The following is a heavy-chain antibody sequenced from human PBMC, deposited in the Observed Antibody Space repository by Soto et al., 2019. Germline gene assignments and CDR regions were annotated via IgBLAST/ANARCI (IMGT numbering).Heavy chain of an antibody. D-gene: IGHD3-10*01. CDR1: GLTFSSYG. J-gene: IGHJ6*02. CDR3: AKDSTRHYYGSWSYYTPRATHPLYYYYGMDV. V-gene: IGHV3-30*18. Sequence: GGSLRLSCAASGLTFSSYGMHWVRQAPGKGLEWVAVISYDGSNKYYADSVKGRFTISRDNSKNTLYLQMNSLRAEDTSVYYCAKDSTRHYYGSWSYYTPRATHPLYYYYGMDVWGQGTTVTVSS. CDR2: ISYDGSNK.